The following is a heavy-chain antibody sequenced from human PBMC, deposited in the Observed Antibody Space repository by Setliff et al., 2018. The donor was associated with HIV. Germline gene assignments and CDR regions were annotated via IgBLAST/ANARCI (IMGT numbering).Heavy chain of an antibody. CDR1: GYTFTSYA. D-gene: IGHD5-12*01. CDR3: ARDQALEMATK. CDR2: ISAYNGNT. V-gene: IGHV1-18*01. J-gene: IGHJ4*02. Sequence: ASVKVSCKASGYTFTSYAMNWVRQAPGQGLEWMGWISAYNGNTNYAQKLQGRVTMTTDTSTSTAYMELRSLRSDDTAVYYCARDQALEMATKWGQGTLVTVSS.